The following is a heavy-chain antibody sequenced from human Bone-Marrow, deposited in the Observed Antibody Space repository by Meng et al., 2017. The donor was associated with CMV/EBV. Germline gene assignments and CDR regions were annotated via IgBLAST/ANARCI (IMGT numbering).Heavy chain of an antibody. CDR2: IYYSGST. V-gene: IGHV4-38-2*02. CDR3: LLYSNYVKY. Sequence: SETLSLTCTVSGYSISSGYYWGWIRQPPGKGLEWIGSIYYSGSTYYNPSLKSRVTISVDTSKNQFSLKLSSVTAADTAVYYCLLYSNYVKYWGQGTLVTVSS. J-gene: IGHJ4*02. CDR1: GYSISSGYY. D-gene: IGHD4-11*01.